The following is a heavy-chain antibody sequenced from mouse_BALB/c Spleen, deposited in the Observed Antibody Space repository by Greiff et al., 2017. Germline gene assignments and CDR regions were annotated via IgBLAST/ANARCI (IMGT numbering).Heavy chain of an antibody. J-gene: IGHJ2*01. Sequence: EVQRVESGGGLVKPGGSLKLSCAASGFTFSDYYMYWVRQTPEKRLEWVATISDGGSYTYYPDSVKGRFTISRDNAKNNLYLQMSSLKSEDTAMYYCARSPGRGEYYFDYWGQGTTLTVSS. CDR2: ISDGGSYT. CDR3: ARSPGRGEYYFDY. CDR1: GFTFSDYY. D-gene: IGHD3-3*01. V-gene: IGHV5-4*02.